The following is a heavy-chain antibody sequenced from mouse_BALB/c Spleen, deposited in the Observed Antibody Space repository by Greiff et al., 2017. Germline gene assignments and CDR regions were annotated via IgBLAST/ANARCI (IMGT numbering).Heavy chain of an antibody. CDR2: INPGSGGT. CDR1: GYAFTNYL. Sequence: QVQLQQSGAELVRPGTSVKVSCKASGYAFTNYLIEWVKQRPGQGLEWIGVINPGSGGTNYNEKFKGKATLTADKSSSTAYMQLSSLTSDDSAVYFCARLITTVVGYYAMDYWGQGTSVTVSS. J-gene: IGHJ4*01. D-gene: IGHD1-1*01. V-gene: IGHV1-54*01. CDR3: ARLITTVVGYYAMDY.